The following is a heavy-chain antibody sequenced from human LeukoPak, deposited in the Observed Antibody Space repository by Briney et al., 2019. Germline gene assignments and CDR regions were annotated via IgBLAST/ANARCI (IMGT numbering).Heavy chain of an antibody. CDR1: GFTFDDYA. J-gene: IGHJ6*02. V-gene: IGHV3-9*01. CDR3: ARYSSTRTGMDA. CDR2: ISWNSGSI. D-gene: IGHD6-13*01. Sequence: GGSLRLSCAASGFTFDDYAMHWVRQAPGKGLEWVSGISWNSGSIGYADSVKGRFTISRHNSKNTLYLQMNSLRAEDTAVYYCARYSSTRTGMDAWGQGTTVTVSS.